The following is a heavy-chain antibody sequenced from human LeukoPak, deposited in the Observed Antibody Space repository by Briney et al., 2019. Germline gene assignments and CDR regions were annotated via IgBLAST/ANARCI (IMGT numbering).Heavy chain of an antibody. CDR1: GFTFSSYA. V-gene: IGHV3-23*01. CDR2: ISGSGGST. CDR3: AKSQVRLLWFGEFPNWFDP. Sequence: RTGGSLRLSCAASGFTFSSYAMSRVRQAPAKVLEWVSAISGSGGSTYYADSVKGRFTIYRDNSKNTLYLKMTSMRAEDTAVYYCAKSQVRLLWFGEFPNWFDPWGQGTLVTVSS. D-gene: IGHD3-10*01. J-gene: IGHJ5*02.